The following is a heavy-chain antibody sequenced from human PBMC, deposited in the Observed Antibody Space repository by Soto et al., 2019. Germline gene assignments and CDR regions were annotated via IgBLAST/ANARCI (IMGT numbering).Heavy chain of an antibody. CDR3: ARADRMATIIDY. J-gene: IGHJ4*02. D-gene: IGHD5-12*01. V-gene: IGHV3-48*02. Sequence: PGGSLSLSCAASGFTFRSFHMNWVRQAPGRGLEWVAYITSSSDTIYYSDSVKGRFTISRDNGKNSLFLQMNSLRDEDTAVYYCARADRMATIIDYWGQGTLVTVSS. CDR1: GFTFRSFH. CDR2: ITSSSDTI.